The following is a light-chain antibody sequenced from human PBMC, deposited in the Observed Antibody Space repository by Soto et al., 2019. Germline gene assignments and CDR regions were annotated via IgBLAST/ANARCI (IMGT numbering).Light chain of an antibody. V-gene: IGLV2-14*01. Sequence: QSALTQPASVSGSPGQSISISCTGTSSDVGGYNYVSWYQQHPGKAPILMIYDVSNRPSGVSSRFSGSKSGNTAALTISGLQAEDESDYYCSSYTSSSTLVVFGGGTKLTLL. CDR1: SSDVGGYNY. CDR3: SSYTSSSTLVV. J-gene: IGLJ2*01. CDR2: DVS.